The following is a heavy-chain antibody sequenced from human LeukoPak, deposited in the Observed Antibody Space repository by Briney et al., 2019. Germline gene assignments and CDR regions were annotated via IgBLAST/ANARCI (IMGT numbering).Heavy chain of an antibody. CDR2: INAGNGNT. Sequence: ASVKVSYKASGYTFTSYAMHWVRQAPGQRLEWMGWINAGNGNTKYSQKFQGRATITRDTYASTAYMELSSLRSEDTAVYYCARGNDRDAFDIWGQGTMVTVSS. D-gene: IGHD1-1*01. CDR1: GYTFTSYA. J-gene: IGHJ3*02. V-gene: IGHV1-3*01. CDR3: ARGNDRDAFDI.